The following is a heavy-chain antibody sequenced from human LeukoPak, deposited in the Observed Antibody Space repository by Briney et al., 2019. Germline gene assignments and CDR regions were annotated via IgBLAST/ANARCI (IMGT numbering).Heavy chain of an antibody. CDR1: GGSFSAYY. V-gene: IGHV4-34*01. Sequence: SETLSLTCAVHGGSFSAYYWSWIRQSPGKGLEWIGEIHHSGSTKYNPSLKSRVTISVDMSQSQFSLKLTSVTAADTAVYYCATEEGYNAYWGQGILVTVSS. J-gene: IGHJ4*02. D-gene: IGHD5-24*01. CDR3: ATEEGYNAY. CDR2: IHHSGST.